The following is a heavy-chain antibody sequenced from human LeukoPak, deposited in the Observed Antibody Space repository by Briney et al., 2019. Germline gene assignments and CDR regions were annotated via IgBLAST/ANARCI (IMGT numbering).Heavy chain of an antibody. Sequence: RTSETLSLTCAVYGGSFSGYYWSWIRQPPGKGLEWIGEINHSGSTNYNPSLKSRVTISVDTSKNQFSLKLSSVTAADTAVYYCARDADYSNPNYYYYMDVWGKGTTVTVSS. V-gene: IGHV4-34*01. D-gene: IGHD4-11*01. CDR3: ARDADYSNPNYYYYMDV. J-gene: IGHJ6*03. CDR1: GGSFSGYY. CDR2: INHSGST.